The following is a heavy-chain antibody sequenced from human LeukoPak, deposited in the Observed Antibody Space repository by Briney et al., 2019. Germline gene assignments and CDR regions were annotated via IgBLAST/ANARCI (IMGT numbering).Heavy chain of an antibody. Sequence: ASVKVSCKASGYTFTDYYMHWVRQAPGQGLEWMGWVNPNSGDTNYVHKFQGRVTMTSDASISTAYMDLSRVRSDDTAVYYCALLFSSTWYRFDSWGQGTLVTVSS. D-gene: IGHD6-13*01. CDR2: VNPNSGDT. CDR3: ALLFSSTWYRFDS. V-gene: IGHV1-2*02. J-gene: IGHJ4*02. CDR1: GYTFTDYY.